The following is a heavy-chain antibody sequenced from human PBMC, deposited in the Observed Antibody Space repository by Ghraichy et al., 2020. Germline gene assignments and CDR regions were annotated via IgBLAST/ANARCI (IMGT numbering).Heavy chain of an antibody. CDR2: INHSGST. Sequence: SETLSLTCAVYGGSFSGYYWSWIRQPPGKGLEWIGEINHSGSTNYNPSLKSRVTISVDTSKNQFSLKLSSVTAADTAVYYCARGLETQITIFGVVIFNWFDPWGQGTLVTVSS. CDR1: GGSFSGYY. V-gene: IGHV4-34*01. J-gene: IGHJ5*02. CDR3: ARGLETQITIFGVVIFNWFDP. D-gene: IGHD3-3*01.